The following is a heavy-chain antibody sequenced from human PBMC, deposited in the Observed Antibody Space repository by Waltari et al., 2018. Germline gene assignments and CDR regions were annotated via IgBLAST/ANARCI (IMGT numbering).Heavy chain of an antibody. J-gene: IGHJ3*02. CDR3: VRPGSTVTPRAFDI. CDR1: GGSISSSYN. D-gene: IGHD4-17*01. CDR2: MYYRGAT. V-gene: IGHV4-39*01. Sequence: QLQLQESGPGLVNPSETLSLNCTSSGGSISSSYNWAWVRQPPGKGLGWVGTMYYRGATSTNPSSARQLCMSLDTSKNLFSLKLSSVTATDTGVYFCVRPGSTVTPRAFDIWGQGIKVTVSS.